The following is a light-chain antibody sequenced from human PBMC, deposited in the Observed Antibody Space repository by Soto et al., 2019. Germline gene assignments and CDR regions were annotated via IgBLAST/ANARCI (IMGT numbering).Light chain of an antibody. CDR3: VLYMGSGISV. Sequence: QTVVTQEPSFSVSPGGTVTLTCGLSSGSVSTSYYLSWYQQTPGQAPRTLIYSTNTRSSGVPDRFSGSILGNKAALTITGAQADDESDYYCVLYMGSGISVFGGGTKLTV. J-gene: IGLJ2*01. CDR1: SGSVSTSYY. V-gene: IGLV8-61*01. CDR2: STN.